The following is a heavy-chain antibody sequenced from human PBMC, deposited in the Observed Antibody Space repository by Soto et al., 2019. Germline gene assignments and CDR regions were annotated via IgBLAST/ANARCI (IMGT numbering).Heavy chain of an antibody. D-gene: IGHD5-12*01. CDR2: INPNGGGT. V-gene: IGHV1-2*02. Sequence: ASVRRSCKTSGDSINDYYIHWVRQAPGQGLEWMGWINPNGGGTKYAQRFQGRVTVTRDTSIRTVYMELSSLRSDDTAVYYCARESGGATATLHYYYFYMDVWG. J-gene: IGHJ6*03. CDR3: ARESGGATATLHYYYFYMDV. CDR1: GDSINDYY.